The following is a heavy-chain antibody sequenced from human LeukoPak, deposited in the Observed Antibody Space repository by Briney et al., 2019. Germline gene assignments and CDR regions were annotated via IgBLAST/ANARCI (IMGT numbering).Heavy chain of an antibody. D-gene: IGHD4-17*01. V-gene: IGHV1-8*01. CDR3: ARIYGDYDPLDY. CDR1: GYTFTSYD. J-gene: IGHJ4*02. CDR2: MNPNSGNT. Sequence: ASVKVSCKASGYTFTSYDINWARQATGQGLEWMGWMNPNSGNTGYAQKFQGRVTMTRNTSISTAYMELSSLRSEDTAVYYCARIYGDYDPLDYWGQGTLATVSS.